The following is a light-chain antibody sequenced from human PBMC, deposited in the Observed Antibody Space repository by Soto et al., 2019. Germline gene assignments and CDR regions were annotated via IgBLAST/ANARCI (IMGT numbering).Light chain of an antibody. CDR3: QQFNRYPLA. CDR2: DAS. J-gene: IGKJ4*01. V-gene: IGKV1-13*02. Sequence: AIQLTQSPSSLASSVGDRVTITCRASQRISSALSWYQQRPGKASKLLVYDASSLESGVPARFSGSGSGTDFTLTISCLQPEEFATYCCQQFNRYPLAFHGETKVEI. CDR1: QRISSA.